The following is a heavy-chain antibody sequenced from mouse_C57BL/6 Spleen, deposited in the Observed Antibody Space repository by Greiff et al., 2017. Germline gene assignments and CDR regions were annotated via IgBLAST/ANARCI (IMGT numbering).Heavy chain of an antibody. V-gene: IGHV1-55*01. CDR3: AADYSNYDYAMDY. Sequence: VQLQQPGAELVKPGASVKMSCKASGYTFTSYWITWVKQRPGQGLEWIGDIYPGSGSTNYNEKFKSKATLTVDTSSSTAYMQLSSLTSEDSAVYYCAADYSNYDYAMDYWGQGTSVTVSS. J-gene: IGHJ4*01. CDR1: GYTFTSYW. CDR2: IYPGSGST. D-gene: IGHD2-5*01.